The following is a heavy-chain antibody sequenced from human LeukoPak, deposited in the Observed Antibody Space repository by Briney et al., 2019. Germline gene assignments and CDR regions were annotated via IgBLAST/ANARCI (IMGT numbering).Heavy chain of an antibody. Sequence: SVTVSCKASGGTFSSYAISWVRQAPGQGLEWMGGIIPIFGTANYAQKFQGRVTITADKSTSTAYMELSSLRSEDTAVYYCARSRIVATPLGYFDYWGQGTLVTVSS. CDR3: ARSRIVATPLGYFDY. CDR1: GGTFSSYA. CDR2: IIPIFGTA. J-gene: IGHJ4*02. D-gene: IGHD5-12*01. V-gene: IGHV1-69*06.